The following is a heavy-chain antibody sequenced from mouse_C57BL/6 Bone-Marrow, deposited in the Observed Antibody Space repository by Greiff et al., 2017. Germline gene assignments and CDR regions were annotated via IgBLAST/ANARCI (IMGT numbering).Heavy chain of an antibody. CDR2: IYPGNSET. V-gene: IGHV1-5*01. CDR3: TIQHYGSSGGWYFDV. Sequence: VQLKESGTVLARPGASVKMSCKTSGYTFTSYWMHWVKQRPGQGLEWIGAIYPGNSETSYNQKFKGKAELTAVKSASTAYMELSSLTHEDSAVYYCTIQHYGSSGGWYFDVWGTVTTVTVSS. D-gene: IGHD1-1*01. J-gene: IGHJ1*03. CDR1: GYTFTSYW.